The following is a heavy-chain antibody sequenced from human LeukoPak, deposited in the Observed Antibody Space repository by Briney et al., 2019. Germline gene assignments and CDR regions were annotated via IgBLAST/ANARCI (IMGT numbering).Heavy chain of an antibody. V-gene: IGHV4-34*01. J-gene: IGHJ4*02. D-gene: IGHD6-19*01. CDR2: INHSGTT. Sequence: SETLSLTCAVYGGSFSGYYWSWIRQPPGKGLEWTGEINHSGTTNYNPSLKSRVTISVDTSKNQFSLKLSSVTAADTAVYYCARGRRVAVAGLDYWGQGTLVTVSS. CDR3: ARGRRVAVAGLDY. CDR1: GGSFSGYY.